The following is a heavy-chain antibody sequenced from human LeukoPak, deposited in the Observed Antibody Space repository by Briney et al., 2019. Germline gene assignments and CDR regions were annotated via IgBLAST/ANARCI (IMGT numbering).Heavy chain of an antibody. V-gene: IGHV1-2*02. D-gene: IGHD5-24*01. J-gene: IGHJ4*02. Sequence: GASVKVSCKASGYTFTGYYMHWVRQAPGHGLERMGWINPNSGATNYAQKFQGRVTMTRDTSISTAYMELSRLRSDDTAVYYCARGEDGYNFDYWGQGTLVTVSS. CDR1: GYTFTGYY. CDR2: INPNSGAT. CDR3: ARGEDGYNFDY.